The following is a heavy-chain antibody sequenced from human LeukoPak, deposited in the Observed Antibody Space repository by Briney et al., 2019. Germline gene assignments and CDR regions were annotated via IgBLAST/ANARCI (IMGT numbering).Heavy chain of an antibody. Sequence: GGSLRLSCAASGFTFDDYAMHWVRQAPGKGLEWVSGISWNSGSIGYADSVKGRFTISRDNAKNSLFLLMNSLRPEDTALYYCGKGRLGGYVDYWGQGIVVTVSS. CDR3: GKGRLGGYVDY. CDR2: ISWNSGSI. V-gene: IGHV3-9*01. CDR1: GFTFDDYA. D-gene: IGHD3-22*01. J-gene: IGHJ4*02.